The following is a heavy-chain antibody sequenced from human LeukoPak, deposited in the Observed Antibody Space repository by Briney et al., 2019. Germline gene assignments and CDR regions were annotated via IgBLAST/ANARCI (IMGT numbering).Heavy chain of an antibody. V-gene: IGHV3-21*01. CDR3: ARWDRFHGV. D-gene: IGHD1-14*01. J-gene: IGHJ4*02. CDR2: ISSSSTYI. CDR1: GFTFSTYS. Sequence: PGGSLRLSCAASGFTFSTYSMNWFRKAPGQGLEWVSSISSSSTYIYYADSVKVRFTISRDNSKSSLYLQMNNLRAEDTAVYYCARWDRFHGVWGQGTLVNVSS.